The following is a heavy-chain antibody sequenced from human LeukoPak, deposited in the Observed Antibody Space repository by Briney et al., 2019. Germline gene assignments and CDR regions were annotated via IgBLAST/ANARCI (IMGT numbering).Heavy chain of an antibody. V-gene: IGHV1-2*02. D-gene: IGHD5-12*01. CDR1: GYTFTGHY. J-gene: IGHJ4*02. CDR2: INLHSGGT. Sequence: ASVKVSCKASGYTFTGHYMHWVRQAPGQGLGWMGWINLHSGGTNYAQNFQGRVIMTGDTSISTAYMELSRLRSDDTAVYYCARDGSLAYWGQGTLVTVSS. CDR3: ARDGSLAY.